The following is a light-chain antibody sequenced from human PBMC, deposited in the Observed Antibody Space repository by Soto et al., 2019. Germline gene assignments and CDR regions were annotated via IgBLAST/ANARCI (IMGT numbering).Light chain of an antibody. J-gene: IGLJ1*01. Sequence: QSVLTQPASVSGSPGQSITISCTGTSSDVGGYNYVSWYQHHPGKAPKLMIYEVSNRPSGVSNRFSGSKSANTASLTISGLQAEDEADYYCSSYRSGSPLVFGTGNKVTV. CDR1: SSDVGGYNY. CDR3: SSYRSGSPLV. V-gene: IGLV2-14*01. CDR2: EVS.